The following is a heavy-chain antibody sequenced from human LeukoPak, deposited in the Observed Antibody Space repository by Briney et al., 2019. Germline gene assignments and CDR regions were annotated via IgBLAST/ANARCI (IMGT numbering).Heavy chain of an antibody. CDR1: GYSFTNYW. CDR2: IFPGDSDT. Sequence: LGESLKISCKASGYSFTNYWIGWVRQMPGKGLEWMGIIFPGDSDTTYSPSFQGQVTISADKSINTAYLQWSSLKASDTAMYYCASSVSQTRFDYWGQGTQVTASS. J-gene: IGHJ4*02. CDR3: ASSVSQTRFDY. V-gene: IGHV5-51*01. D-gene: IGHD1/OR15-1a*01.